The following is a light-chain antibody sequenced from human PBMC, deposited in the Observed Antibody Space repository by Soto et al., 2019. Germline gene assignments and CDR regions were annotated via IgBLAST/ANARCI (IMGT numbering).Light chain of an antibody. V-gene: IGKV3-15*01. CDR2: GAS. Sequence: EVVMTQSPATLSVSPGERAILSCRASQSVSTNLAWYQLQPGQAPRLLIYGASTRATGVPARFSGSGSGTDFPLTISSLQSEDFAVYYCQQFHNWPPLTFGGGTKVEIK. J-gene: IGKJ4*01. CDR1: QSVSTN. CDR3: QQFHNWPPLT.